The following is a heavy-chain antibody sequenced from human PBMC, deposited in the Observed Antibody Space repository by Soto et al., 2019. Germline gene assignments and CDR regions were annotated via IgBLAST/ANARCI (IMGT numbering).Heavy chain of an antibody. CDR2: ISAGVGTT. D-gene: IGHD3-9*01. Sequence: GGSLRLAWVASGFALAINGMTCVRQVPRKGREWVSAISAGVGTTYYADPVKCRFTISRDNSQNMLYLQMNSLRAEDTAVYYCAKVRRVFDWLSELDYLDYWGQGTPVTVSS. J-gene: IGHJ4*02. CDR3: AKVRRVFDWLSELDYLDY. CDR1: GFALAING. V-gene: IGHV3-23*01.